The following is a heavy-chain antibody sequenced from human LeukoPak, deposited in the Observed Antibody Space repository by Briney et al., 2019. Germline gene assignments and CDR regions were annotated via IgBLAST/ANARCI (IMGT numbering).Heavy chain of an antibody. CDR1: GGSFSGYY. CDR2: INHSGST. J-gene: IGHJ4*02. V-gene: IGHV4-34*01. D-gene: IGHD3-16*01. CDR3: ARIRFGGFDY. Sequence: SETLSLTCAVYGGSFSGYYWSWIRQPPGKRLEWSGEINHSGSTNYNPSLKSRVTISVDTSKNQFSLKLSSVTAADTAVYYCARIRFGGFDYWGQGTLVTVSS.